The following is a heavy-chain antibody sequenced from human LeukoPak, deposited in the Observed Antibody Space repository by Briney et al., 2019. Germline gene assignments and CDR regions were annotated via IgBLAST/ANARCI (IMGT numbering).Heavy chain of an antibody. CDR1: GGSISSSSYY. V-gene: IGHV4-39*01. J-gene: IGHJ6*03. D-gene: IGHD3/OR15-3a*01. Sequence: SETLSLTCTVSGGSISSSSYYWGWIRQPPGKGLEWIRSIYYSGSTYYNPSLKSRVTISVDTSKNQFSLKLSSVTAADTAVYYCARLRWTPSYYYMDVWGKGTTVTVSS. CDR3: ARLRWTPSYYYMDV. CDR2: IYYSGST.